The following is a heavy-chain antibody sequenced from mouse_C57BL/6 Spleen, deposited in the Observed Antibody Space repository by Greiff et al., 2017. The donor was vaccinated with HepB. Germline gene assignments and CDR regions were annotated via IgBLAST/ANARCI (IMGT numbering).Heavy chain of an antibody. V-gene: IGHV1-55*01. J-gene: IGHJ2*01. CDR3: ARSPTGTGGDY. CDR1: GYTFTSYW. CDR2: IYPGSGST. Sequence: QAQLQQSGAELVKPGASVKMSCKASGYTFTSYWITWVKQRPGQGLEWIGDIYPGSGSTNYNEKFKSKATLTVDTSSSTAYMQLSSLTSEDSAVYYCARSPTGTGGDYWGQGTTLTVSS. D-gene: IGHD4-1*02.